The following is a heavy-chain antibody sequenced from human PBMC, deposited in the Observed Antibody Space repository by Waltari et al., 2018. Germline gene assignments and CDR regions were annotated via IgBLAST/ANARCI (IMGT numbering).Heavy chain of an antibody. CDR3: AGVATIDHYYYGMDV. Sequence: QVQLVQSGAEVKKPGSSVKVSCKASGGTFSSYTISWVRQAPGQGLEWMGRISPIRGIANYAQKFQGRVTITADKSTSTAYMELSSLRSEDTAVYYCAGVATIDHYYYGMDVWDQGTTVTVSS. V-gene: IGHV1-69*02. J-gene: IGHJ6*02. CDR1: GGTFSSYT. D-gene: IGHD5-12*01. CDR2: ISPIRGIA.